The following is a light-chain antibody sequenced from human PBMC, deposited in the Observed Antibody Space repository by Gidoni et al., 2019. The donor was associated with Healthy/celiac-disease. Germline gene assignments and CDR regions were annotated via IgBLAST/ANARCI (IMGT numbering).Light chain of an antibody. V-gene: IGKV3-11*01. CDR3: QHRSNWPPRGS. CDR1: KSVSSY. CDR2: DAS. Sequence: EIVLTQSPATLSWSPGERATLSCRASKSVSSYLAWYQQQLGQAPRILIYDASNRATGIPARFSGSWSGTYFTLTISILEPEYFVVYYCQHRSNWPPRGSFXXXTKLEIK. J-gene: IGKJ2*04.